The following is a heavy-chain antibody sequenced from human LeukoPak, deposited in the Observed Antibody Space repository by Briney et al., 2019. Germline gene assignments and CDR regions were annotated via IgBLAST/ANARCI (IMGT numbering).Heavy chain of an antibody. CDR1: GFTFSSYS. Sequence: GGSLRLSCAASGFTFSSYSMNWVRQAPGKGLEWVSSISSSSSYIYYADSVKGRFTISRDNAKNSLYLQMNSLRVEDTAVYYCARGSMHVYHLYTDYWGQGTLVTVSS. CDR2: ISSSSSYI. J-gene: IGHJ4*02. V-gene: IGHV3-21*01. CDR3: ARGSMHVYHLYTDY. D-gene: IGHD3-16*01.